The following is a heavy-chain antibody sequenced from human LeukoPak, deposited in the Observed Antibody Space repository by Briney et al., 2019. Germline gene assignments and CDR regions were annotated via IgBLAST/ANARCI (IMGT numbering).Heavy chain of an antibody. Sequence: GGSLRLSCAASGFTFSSYNMNWVRQAPGKGLEWVSYVSSSSSSTRYYADSVKGRFTISRDNDKNSLYLQMNSLRDEDTAVYCCARDPGYCGRTSCYAVWNFDSWGQGTLVTVSP. V-gene: IGHV3-48*02. J-gene: IGHJ4*02. CDR2: VSSSSSSTR. CDR3: ARDPGYCGRTSCYAVWNFDS. CDR1: GFTFSSYN. D-gene: IGHD2-2*01.